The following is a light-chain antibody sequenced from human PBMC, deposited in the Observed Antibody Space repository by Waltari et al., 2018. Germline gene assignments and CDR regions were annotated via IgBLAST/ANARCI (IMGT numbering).Light chain of an antibody. CDR2: RNS. CDR1: RANIGYSF. J-gene: IGLJ2*01. Sequence: QSVLAQPPPASGTPGQRVIMSCSGCRANIGYSFVYWYQQFPVTAPKVLIQRNSQRPSGRPGRFSGSTSGTSASLAISGLRPEDEADYYCAAWDGTLSAVAFGGGTKLTVL. CDR3: AAWDGTLSAVA. V-gene: IGLV1-47*01.